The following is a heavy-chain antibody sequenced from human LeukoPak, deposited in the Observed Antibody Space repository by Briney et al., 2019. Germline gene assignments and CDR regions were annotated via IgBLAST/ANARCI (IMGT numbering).Heavy chain of an antibody. CDR2: ISSSSSYI. CDR3: ARIGPSSWYEDY. CDR1: GFTFSSYS. D-gene: IGHD6-13*01. J-gene: IGHJ4*02. V-gene: IGHV3-21*04. Sequence: GGSLRLSCAASGFTFSSYSMNWVRQAPGKGLEWVSSISSSSSYIYYADSVKGRFTISRDNAKNSLYLQMNSLRAEDTAVYYCARIGPSSWYEDYWGQGPLVTVSA.